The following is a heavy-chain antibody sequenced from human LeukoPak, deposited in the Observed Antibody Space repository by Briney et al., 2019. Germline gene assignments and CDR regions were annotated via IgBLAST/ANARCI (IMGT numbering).Heavy chain of an antibody. Sequence: GGSLRLSCAASGFTFSSYAMSWVRQAPGKGLEWVSAISGSGGRTYYADSVKGRFTISRDNSRNTLFLQMNSLRAEDTAVYYCAKEPYDSSGYYYDYWGQGTLVTVSS. CDR1: GFTFSSYA. D-gene: IGHD3-22*01. CDR2: ISGSGGRT. V-gene: IGHV3-23*01. J-gene: IGHJ4*02. CDR3: AKEPYDSSGYYYDY.